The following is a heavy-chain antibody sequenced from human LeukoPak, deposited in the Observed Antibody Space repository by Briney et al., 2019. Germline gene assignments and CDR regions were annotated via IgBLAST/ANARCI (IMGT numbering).Heavy chain of an antibody. CDR1: GFTFSSYA. Sequence: GGSLRLSCAASGFTFSSYAMHWVRQAPGKELEWVAVISYDGSNKYYADSVKGRFTISRDNSKNTLYLQMNSLRAEDTAVYYCARDKVAAVAGSLDYWGQGTLVTVSS. CDR3: ARDKVAAVAGSLDY. V-gene: IGHV3-30-3*01. D-gene: IGHD6-19*01. J-gene: IGHJ4*02. CDR2: ISYDGSNK.